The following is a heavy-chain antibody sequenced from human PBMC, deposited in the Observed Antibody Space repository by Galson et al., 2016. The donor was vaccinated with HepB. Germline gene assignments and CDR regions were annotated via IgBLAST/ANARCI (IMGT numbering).Heavy chain of an antibody. D-gene: IGHD2-2*02. CDR2: IWYDGSKK. CDR1: EFTFSNYG. J-gene: IGHJ3*02. CDR3: AREPRLYDAFDI. Sequence: SLRLSCAASEFTFSNYGMHWVRQAPGKGLEWVAVIWYDGSKKYYSDSVKGRFTISRDNSRNTLFLQMSSLRADDTAVYYCAREPRLYDAFDIWGQGTLVTVSS. V-gene: IGHV3-33*01.